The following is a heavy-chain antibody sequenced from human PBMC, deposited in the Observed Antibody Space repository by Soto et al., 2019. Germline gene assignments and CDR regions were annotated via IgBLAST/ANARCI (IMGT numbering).Heavy chain of an antibody. CDR1: GYAFSDNG. D-gene: IGHD3-16*01. Sequence: ASVKVSCKASGYAFSDNGVSWVRQAPGQGLEWMGWISTYTGKTKYAQKFQDRVTLTTDTSTSTAYMDLRSLRPDDTAVYYCAREGTFAHNGNQLMDVWGQGTTVTVSS. CDR2: ISTYTGKT. V-gene: IGHV1-18*04. CDR3: AREGTFAHNGNQLMDV. J-gene: IGHJ6*02.